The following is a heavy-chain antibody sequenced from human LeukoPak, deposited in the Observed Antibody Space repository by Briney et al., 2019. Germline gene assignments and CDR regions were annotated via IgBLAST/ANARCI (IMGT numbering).Heavy chain of an antibody. Sequence: SETLSLTCTVSGGSISSYYWSWLRQPPGKGLEWIGYIYYSGSTNYNPSLKSRVTISVDTSKNQFSLKLSSVTAADTAVYYCARGLRYCSSTSCYRLLDYWGQGTLVTVSS. CDR3: ARGLRYCSSTSCYRLLDY. D-gene: IGHD2-2*02. J-gene: IGHJ4*02. V-gene: IGHV4-59*01. CDR2: IYYSGST. CDR1: GGSISSYY.